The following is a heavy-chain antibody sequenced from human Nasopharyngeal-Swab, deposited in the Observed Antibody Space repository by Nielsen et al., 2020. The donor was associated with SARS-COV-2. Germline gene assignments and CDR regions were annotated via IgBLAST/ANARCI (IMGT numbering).Heavy chain of an antibody. CDR2: ISGAGSST. Sequence: GESLNISCVASGFTFSSYSMRWVRQAPGKGLNWVSAISGAGSSTYYADSVKGRFTISRDNSKNTLYLQMNSLRAEDTALYYCVKGGYLHDYINYGDWFDPWGLGTLVTVSS. D-gene: IGHD4-11*01. J-gene: IGHJ5*02. CDR1: GFTFSSYS. CDR3: VKGGYLHDYINYGDWFDP. V-gene: IGHV3-23*01.